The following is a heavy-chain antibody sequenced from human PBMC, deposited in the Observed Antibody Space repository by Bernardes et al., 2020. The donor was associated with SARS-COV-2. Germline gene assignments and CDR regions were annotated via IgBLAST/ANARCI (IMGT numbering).Heavy chain of an antibody. CDR1: GFSLSARGVG. Sequence: SGPTLVKPTQTLTLTCTFSGFSLSARGVGVGWIRQPPGNALEWLALIYWDDDTRYSPSLRSRLTITKNTSKDQVVLTMTNTDPIDKATYYCVHRTFLSAYCYEYWGQGALVTVAS. J-gene: IGHJ4*02. V-gene: IGHV2-5*02. CDR2: IYWDDDT. CDR3: VHRTFLSAYCYEY.